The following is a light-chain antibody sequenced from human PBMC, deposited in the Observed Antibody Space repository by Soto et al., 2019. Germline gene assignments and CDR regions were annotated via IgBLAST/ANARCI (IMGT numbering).Light chain of an antibody. V-gene: IGKV1-39*01. CDR2: AAS. Sequence: DIQMTQSPSSLSASVGDRVTITCRASQSISSYLNWYQQKPGKAPKLLIYAASSLQSGVPSRFSGSGSGTDFTLTICSLQPEDFATYSCQQSYSTLWTFGQGTKVEIK. CDR1: QSISSY. J-gene: IGKJ1*01. CDR3: QQSYSTLWT.